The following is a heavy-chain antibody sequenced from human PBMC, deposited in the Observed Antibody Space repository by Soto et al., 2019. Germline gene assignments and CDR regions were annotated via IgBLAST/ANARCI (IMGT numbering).Heavy chain of an antibody. J-gene: IGHJ4*02. CDR2: ISYDGSNK. Sequence: GGSLRLSCAASGFTFSSYAMHWVRQAPGKGLEWVAVISYDGSNKYYADSVKGRFTISRDNSKNTLYLQMNSLRAADTAVYYWAPKADRPIDYWGQETLVTVPS. D-gene: IGHD6-25*01. V-gene: IGHV3-30-3*01. CDR3: APKADRPIDY. CDR1: GFTFSSYA.